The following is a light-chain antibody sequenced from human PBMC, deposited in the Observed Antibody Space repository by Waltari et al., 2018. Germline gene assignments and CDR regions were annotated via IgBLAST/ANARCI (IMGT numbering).Light chain of an antibody. V-gene: IGLV8-61*01. CDR2: NTD. CDR1: SGVVSRSRY. J-gene: IGLJ3*02. CDR3: LFYLGGGIWV. Sequence: QTVVTQEPSVSVSPGGTVTPPCGLNSGVVSRSRYPAWYRQTPGQPPRRLIYNTDTRAFGIPPRFFGSILENKAALTIAQAQADDECDYFCLFYLGGGIWVFGGGTKLTV.